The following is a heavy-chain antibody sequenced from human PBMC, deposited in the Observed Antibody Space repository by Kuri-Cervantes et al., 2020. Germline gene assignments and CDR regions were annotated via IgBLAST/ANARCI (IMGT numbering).Heavy chain of an antibody. J-gene: IGHJ4*02. Sequence: ASVKVSCKASGYTFTSYGISWVRQAPGQGLEWMGWISAYNGNTNYAQKFQGRVTMTRDTSTSTVYMELSSLRSEDTAVYYCARAQWLKGVGDYWGQGTLVTVSS. V-gene: IGHV1-18*01. D-gene: IGHD6-19*01. CDR3: ARAQWLKGVGDY. CDR2: ISAYNGNT. CDR1: GYTFTSYG.